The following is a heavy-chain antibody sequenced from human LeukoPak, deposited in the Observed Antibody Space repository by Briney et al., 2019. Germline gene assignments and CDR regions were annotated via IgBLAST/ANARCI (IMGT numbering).Heavy chain of an antibody. CDR2: IYYSGST. D-gene: IGHD1-26*01. V-gene: IGHV4-59*11. CDR1: GGSISSHY. J-gene: IGHJ5*02. Sequence: SESLSLTCTVSGGSISSHYWSWIRQPPGKGLEWIGYIYYSGSTNYNPSPKSRVTISVDTSKNQFSLKLSSVTAADAAVYYCARSGSYSGSYSSWGQGTLVPVSS. CDR3: ARSGSYSGSYSS.